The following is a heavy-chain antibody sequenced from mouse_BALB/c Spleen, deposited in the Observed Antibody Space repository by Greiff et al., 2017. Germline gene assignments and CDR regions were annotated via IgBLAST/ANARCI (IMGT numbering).Heavy chain of an antibody. CDR3: ARGGYGNP. D-gene: IGHD2-1*01. J-gene: IGHJ2*01. CDR1: GFTFSSYA. V-gene: IGHV5-6-5*01. Sequence: EVQLVESGGGLVQPGGSLKLSCAASGFTFSSYAMSWVRQTPEKRLEWVASISSGGSTYYPDSVKGRFTISRDNARNILYLQMSSLRSEDTAMYYCARGGYGNPWGQGTTLTVSS. CDR2: ISSGGST.